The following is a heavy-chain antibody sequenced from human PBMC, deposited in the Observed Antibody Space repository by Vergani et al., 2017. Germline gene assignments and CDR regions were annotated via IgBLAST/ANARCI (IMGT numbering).Heavy chain of an antibody. CDR1: GFTFSTYA. V-gene: IGHV3-23*01. CDR3: VKDAGSYENFFDS. CDR2: LTGGGGST. D-gene: IGHD1-26*01. J-gene: IGHJ4*02. Sequence: EVQLLESGGSLKQPGGSVRLSRAASGFTFSTYAMHWVRHAPGKGLEWVSALTGGGGSTYYAASFKGRFIIYRDNSRDTLYLQMNSLRPEDTATYYCVKDAGSYENFFDSWGQGTLVTVSS.